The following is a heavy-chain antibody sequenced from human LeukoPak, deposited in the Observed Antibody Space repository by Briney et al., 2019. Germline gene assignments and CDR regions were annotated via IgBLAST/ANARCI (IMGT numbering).Heavy chain of an antibody. CDR1: GFTFSSYG. Sequence: PGRSLRLSCAASGFTFSSYGMHWVRQAPGKGLEWVAVISYDGSNKYYADSVKGRFTISRDNSKNTLYLQMNSLRAEDTAVYYCAKDPEVGATGGNHFDYWGQGTLVTVSS. CDR2: ISYDGSNK. V-gene: IGHV3-30*18. CDR3: AKDPEVGATGGNHFDY. D-gene: IGHD1-26*01. J-gene: IGHJ4*02.